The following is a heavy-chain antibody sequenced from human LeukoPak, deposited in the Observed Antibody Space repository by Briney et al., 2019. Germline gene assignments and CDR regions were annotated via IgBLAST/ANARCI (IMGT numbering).Heavy chain of an antibody. CDR1: GGSISSGGYY. CDR2: IYYSGST. V-gene: IGHV4-61*08. J-gene: IGHJ4*02. D-gene: IGHD3-16*01. Sequence: SETLSLTCTVSGGSISSGGYYWSWIRQPPGKGLEWIGYIYYSGSTNYNPPLKSRVTISVDTSKNQFFLKLSSVTAADTAVYYCASRGGGTGLLHDYWGQGTLVTVSS. CDR3: ASRGGGTGLLHDY.